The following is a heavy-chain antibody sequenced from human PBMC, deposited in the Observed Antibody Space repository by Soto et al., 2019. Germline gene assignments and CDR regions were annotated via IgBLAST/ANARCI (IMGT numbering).Heavy chain of an antibody. CDR2: ISCAGTST. CDR3: AREPGHDGNEYYTFES. V-gene: IGHV3-30-3*01. Sequence: QVQLVESGGGVVQPGRSLRLSCAASGFTLSSYAMHWVRQAPGKGLEWVAVISCAGTSTYYADSVRGRFTISRDNSKDTVYLQLNSLRTEDTAVYHCAREPGHDGNEYYTFESWGQGTLVTVSS. CDR1: GFTLSSYA. D-gene: IGHD3-3*01. J-gene: IGHJ4*02.